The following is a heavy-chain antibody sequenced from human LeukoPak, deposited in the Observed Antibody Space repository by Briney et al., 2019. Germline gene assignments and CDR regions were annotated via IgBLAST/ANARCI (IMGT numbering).Heavy chain of an antibody. J-gene: IGHJ6*03. CDR3: ARSGGLNYYYYYMDV. D-gene: IGHD2-15*01. Sequence: ASVKVSCKASGYTFTSYDINWVRQATGQGLEWMGWMNPNSGNTGYAQKFQGRVTMTRNTSISTAYMELSSLRSEDTAVYYWARSGGLNYYYYYMDVWGKGTTVTISS. CDR2: MNPNSGNT. V-gene: IGHV1-8*01. CDR1: GYTFTSYD.